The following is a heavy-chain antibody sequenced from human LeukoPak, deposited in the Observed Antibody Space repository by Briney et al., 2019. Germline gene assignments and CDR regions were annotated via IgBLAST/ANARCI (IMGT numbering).Heavy chain of an antibody. CDR3: ARGAGYSGSYQYYFDY. CDR2: IYSSGST. J-gene: IGHJ4*02. CDR1: GGSISSFY. Sequence: SETLSLTCTVSGGSISSFYWSWIRQPAGKGLEWIGRIYSSGSTNFNPSLKSRVTMSVDTSKNQVSLKLSSVTAADTAVYYCARGAGYSGSYQYYFDYWGQGTLVTVSS. D-gene: IGHD1-26*01. V-gene: IGHV4-4*07.